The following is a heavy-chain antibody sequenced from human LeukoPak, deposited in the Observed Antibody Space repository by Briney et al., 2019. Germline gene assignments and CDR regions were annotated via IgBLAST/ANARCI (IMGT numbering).Heavy chain of an antibody. J-gene: IGHJ4*02. D-gene: IGHD2-15*01. Sequence: GGSLRLSCAASGFTFSSYSMNWVRQAPGKGLEWVSSISSSSSYIYYADSVKGRFTISRDNAKNSLYLQMNSLRAEDTAVYYCASHCSGGSCYGVLYYWGLGTLVTVSS. CDR2: ISSSSSYI. V-gene: IGHV3-21*01. CDR3: ASHCSGGSCYGVLYY. CDR1: GFTFSSYS.